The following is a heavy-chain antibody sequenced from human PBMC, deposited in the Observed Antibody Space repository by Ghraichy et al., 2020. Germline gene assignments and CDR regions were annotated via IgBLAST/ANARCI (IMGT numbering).Heavy chain of an antibody. CDR3: ARDWEGGSSGWYPGVDF. Sequence: GGSLRLSCAASGFTFSSYAMHWVRQAPGKGLEWVAVISFDGSNKYYADSVKGRFTISRDNSKDRLYLQMNSLRTEDTAVYYCARDWEGGSSGWYPGVDFWGQGTLVTVSS. D-gene: IGHD6-19*01. V-gene: IGHV3-30-3*01. CDR1: GFTFSSYA. CDR2: ISFDGSNK. J-gene: IGHJ4*02.